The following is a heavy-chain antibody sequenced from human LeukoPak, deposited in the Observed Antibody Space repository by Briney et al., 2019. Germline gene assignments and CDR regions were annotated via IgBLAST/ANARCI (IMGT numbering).Heavy chain of an antibody. CDR1: GFTFSSYA. V-gene: IGHV3-23*01. CDR2: ISGSGGST. Sequence: PGGCLRLSCAASGFTFSSYAVSWVRQAPGKGLEWVSSISGSGGSTYSADSVKGRFTISRDNSKNTLYLQMNSLRAEDTALYYCAKDRSCTNDICHGDFDYWGQGTLGTVSS. D-gene: IGHD2-8*01. J-gene: IGHJ4*02. CDR3: AKDRSCTNDICHGDFDY.